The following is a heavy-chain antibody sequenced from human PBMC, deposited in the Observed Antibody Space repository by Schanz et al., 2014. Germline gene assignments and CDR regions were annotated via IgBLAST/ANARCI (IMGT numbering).Heavy chain of an antibody. D-gene: IGHD3-22*01. CDR2: ISYHGSEK. V-gene: IGHV3-30*18. CDR3: AKSYDTSGYSGFDY. Sequence: QVQLMESGGSVVQPGRSLRLSCAGSGFSFSDYGMHWVRQAPGRGLEWVAVISYHGSEKYYADSVKGRFTISRDNSKNTLYLQMNSLRTEDTAVYFCAKSYDTSGYSGFDYWGQGTLVTVSS. J-gene: IGHJ4*02. CDR1: GFSFSDYG.